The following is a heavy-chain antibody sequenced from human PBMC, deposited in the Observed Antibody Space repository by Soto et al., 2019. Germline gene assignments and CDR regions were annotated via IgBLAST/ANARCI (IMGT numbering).Heavy chain of an antibody. V-gene: IGHV4-59*01. J-gene: IGHJ6*02. Sequence: ETLSLTCTVSGGSISSYYWSWIRQPPGKGLEWIGYIYYSGSTNYNPSLKSRVTISVDTSKNQFSLKLSSVTAADTAVYYCARAGQQLVLGYYYYGMDVWGQGTTVTVS. CDR2: IYYSGST. D-gene: IGHD6-13*01. CDR1: GGSISSYY. CDR3: ARAGQQLVLGYYYYGMDV.